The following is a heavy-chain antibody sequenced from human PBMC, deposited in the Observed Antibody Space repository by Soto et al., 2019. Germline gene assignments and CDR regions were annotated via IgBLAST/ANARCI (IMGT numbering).Heavy chain of an antibody. J-gene: IGHJ4*02. Sequence: QVQVVESGGGVVQPGRSLRLSCAASGFTFSNYAVHWVRRAPGKGLEWVALISYNGDSEHYADSVKGRFSISRDNSKNPVYLQMNSLRTDDTAVYDCARGGQYFTGYSCFNFDYWGQGTLVTVSS. CDR2: ISYNGDSE. CDR1: GFTFSNYA. V-gene: IGHV3-30-3*01. D-gene: IGHD2-15*01. CDR3: ARGGQYFTGYSCFNFDY.